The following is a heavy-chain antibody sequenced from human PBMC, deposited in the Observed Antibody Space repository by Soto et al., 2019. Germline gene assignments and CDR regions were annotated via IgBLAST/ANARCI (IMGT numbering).Heavy chain of an antibody. CDR2: IIPIFGTA. CDR1: GGTFSSYA. D-gene: IGHD2-15*01. J-gene: IGHJ4*02. CDR3: ASILRGYCSGGSCSRVFDY. V-gene: IGHV1-69*06. Sequence: SVKVSCKASGGTFSSYAISWVRRAPGQGLEWMGGIIPIFGTANYAQKFQGRVTITADKSTSTAYMELSSLRSEDTAVYYCASILRGYCSGGSCSRVFDYWGQGTLVTVSS.